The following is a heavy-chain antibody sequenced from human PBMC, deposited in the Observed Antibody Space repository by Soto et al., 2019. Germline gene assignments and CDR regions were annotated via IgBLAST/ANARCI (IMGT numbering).Heavy chain of an antibody. CDR2: IYYTGSI. CDR1: GGSFSSYY. V-gene: IGHV4-59*01. Sequence: PSETLSLTCTVSGGSFSSYYWSWIRQPPGKGLEWIGYIYYTGSIIYNPSLKSRVTMSVDMSMKQFSLKLNSVTAADTAVYYCAGTTTLENYFDYWGQGTLVTVSS. D-gene: IGHD2-15*01. CDR3: AGTTTLENYFDY. J-gene: IGHJ4*02.